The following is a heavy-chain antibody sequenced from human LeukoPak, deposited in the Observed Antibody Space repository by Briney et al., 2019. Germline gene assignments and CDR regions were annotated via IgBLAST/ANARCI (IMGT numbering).Heavy chain of an antibody. V-gene: IGHV4-59*08. CDR2: NSGST. CDR1: GGSISTYY. J-gene: IGHJ5*02. D-gene: IGHD3-10*01. CDR3: ARQVNWFDP. Sequence: SETLSLTCTVSGGSISTYYWTWIRQPPGKGLEWIGYNSGSTHYNPSLESRVTISVDTSKNQFSLKLTSVTAADTAVYYCARQVNWFDPWGQGTLVTVSS.